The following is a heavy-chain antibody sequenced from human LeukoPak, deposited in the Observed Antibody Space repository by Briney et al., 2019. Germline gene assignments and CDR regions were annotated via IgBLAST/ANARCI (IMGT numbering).Heavy chain of an antibody. CDR3: ARDRGSDDFWSGYYNTEFDS. CDR2: ISAHNGNT. J-gene: IGHJ4*02. D-gene: IGHD3-3*01. CDR1: GYTLTSYG. Sequence: ASVKVSCKASGYTLTSYGISWVRQAPGQGLEWMGWISAHNGNTNYAQKFQGRVTMTTDTSTNTAYIELRSLRSDDTAVYYCARDRGSDDFWSGYYNTEFDSWGQGTLVTVSS. V-gene: IGHV1-18*01.